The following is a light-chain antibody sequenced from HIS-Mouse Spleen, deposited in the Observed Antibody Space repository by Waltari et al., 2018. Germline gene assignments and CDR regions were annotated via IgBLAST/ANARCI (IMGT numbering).Light chain of an antibody. CDR2: AAS. CDR1: QGISSY. V-gene: IGKV1-8*01. Sequence: AIRITQSPSSLSASTGDRVTITCRASQGISSYLAWYQQQPGKAHKLLIYAASTLQSGVPSRFSGSGSGTDFTLTISCLQSEDFATYYCQQYYSYPFTFGPGTKVDIK. CDR3: QQYYSYPFT. J-gene: IGKJ3*01.